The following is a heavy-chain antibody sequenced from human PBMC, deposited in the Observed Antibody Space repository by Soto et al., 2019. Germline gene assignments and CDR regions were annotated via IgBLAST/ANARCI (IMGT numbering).Heavy chain of an antibody. V-gene: IGHV4-34*02. Sequence: QVHLQQWGAGLLKPSETLTLTCAVYGGSFSGYYWSWLRQPPGEGLEWIGEISHTGTTNYNPSLKSRINISVDASKNQFSLRLTSVTAADTAVYYCASHLKDTVTRYWYFDLWGRGTLVTVSS. CDR3: ASHLKDTVTRYWYFDL. J-gene: IGHJ2*01. D-gene: IGHD4-17*01. CDR2: ISHTGTT. CDR1: GGSFSGYY.